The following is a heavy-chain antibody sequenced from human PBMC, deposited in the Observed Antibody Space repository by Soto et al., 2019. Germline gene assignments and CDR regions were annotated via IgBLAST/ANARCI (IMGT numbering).Heavy chain of an antibody. CDR2: IYYSGST. Sequence: TLSLTCTVSVCSVSSGSYYWIWILQPPGKGLEWIGYIYYSGSTNYNPSLKSRVTISVDTSKNQFSLELSSVTAADTAVYYCARVPSRVRGVTAYYYGMDVWGQGTTVTVSS. V-gene: IGHV4-61*01. CDR3: ARVPSRVRGVTAYYYGMDV. CDR1: VCSVSSGSYY. D-gene: IGHD3-10*01. J-gene: IGHJ6*02.